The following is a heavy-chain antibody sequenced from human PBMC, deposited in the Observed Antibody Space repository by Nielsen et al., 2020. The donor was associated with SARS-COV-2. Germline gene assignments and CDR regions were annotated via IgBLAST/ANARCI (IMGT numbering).Heavy chain of an antibody. D-gene: IGHD1-26*01. V-gene: IGHV3-74*01. CDR3: TTGIGELLGLSYFDY. CDR1: GFTFSSYW. Sequence: GGSLRLSCAASGFTFSSYWMHWVRQAPGKGLVWVSRVDSDETITTFADSVKGRFTISRDNAKNTLYLQMNSLKTEDTAVYYCTTGIGELLGLSYFDYWGQGTLVTVSS. CDR2: VDSDETIT. J-gene: IGHJ4*02.